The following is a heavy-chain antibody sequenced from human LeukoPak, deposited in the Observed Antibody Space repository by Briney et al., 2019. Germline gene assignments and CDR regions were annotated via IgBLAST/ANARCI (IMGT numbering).Heavy chain of an antibody. V-gene: IGHV3-9*01. D-gene: IGHD6-13*01. CDR1: GFTFDDYA. J-gene: IGHJ4*02. CDR3: AKDASYSSSWYDY. Sequence: GGSLRLSCAASGFTFDDYAMHWVRQAPGKGPEWVSGISWNSGSIGYADSVKGRFTISRDNAKNPLYLQMNSLRAEDTALYYCAKDASYSSSWYDYWGQGTLVTVSS. CDR2: ISWNSGSI.